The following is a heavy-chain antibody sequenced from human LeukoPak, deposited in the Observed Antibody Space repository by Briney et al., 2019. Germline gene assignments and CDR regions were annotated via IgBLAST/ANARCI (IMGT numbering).Heavy chain of an antibody. Sequence: PGGSLRLSCAASGFTFSSYWMSWVRQAPGKGLEWVANIKQDGSEKYYVDSVKGRFTIPRDNAKNSLYLQMNSLRAEGTAVYYCARGNGAPTYYDFWSGYPPLDYWGQGTLVTVSS. CDR1: GFTFSSYW. V-gene: IGHV3-7*01. CDR2: IKQDGSEK. J-gene: IGHJ4*02. D-gene: IGHD3-3*01. CDR3: ARGNGAPTYYDFWSGYPPLDY.